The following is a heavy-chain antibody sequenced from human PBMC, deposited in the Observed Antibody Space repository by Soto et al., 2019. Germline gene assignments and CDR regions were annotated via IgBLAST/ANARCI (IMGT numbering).Heavy chain of an antibody. V-gene: IGHV4-34*01. CDR2: INHSGST. D-gene: IGHD5-12*01. Sequence: QVQLQQWGAGLLKPSETLSLTCAVYGGSFSGYYWSWIRQPPGKGLEWIGEINHSGSTNYNPSLKSRVTISVDTSKNEFSLKLSVVTAADKAVYYCARGRNQWLRFLCSYMDDWGKGPTVTVSS. J-gene: IGHJ6*03. CDR1: GGSFSGYY. CDR3: ARGRNQWLRFLCSYMDD.